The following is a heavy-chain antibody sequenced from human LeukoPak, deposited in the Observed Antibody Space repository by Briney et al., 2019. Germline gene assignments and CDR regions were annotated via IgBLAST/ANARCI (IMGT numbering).Heavy chain of an antibody. J-gene: IGHJ6*02. CDR1: GGTFSSYA. CDR3: ARSDYGIYYYGMDV. V-gene: IGHV1-69*06. D-gene: IGHD4-17*01. Sequence: ASVKVSCKASGGTFSSYAISWVRQAPGQGLEWMGGIIPIFGTANYAQKFQGRVTITADKSTSTAYMELSSLRSEDTAVYYCARSDYGIYYYGMDVWGQGTTVTVSS. CDR2: IIPIFGTA.